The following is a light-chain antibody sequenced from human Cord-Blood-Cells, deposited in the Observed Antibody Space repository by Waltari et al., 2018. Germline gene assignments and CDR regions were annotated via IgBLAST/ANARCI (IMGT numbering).Light chain of an antibody. CDR3: QKYNSAPPLT. J-gene: IGKJ4*01. Sequence: DIQMTQSPSSLSASVGDRGTITCRASEGISKYLAWYQQKPGKVPKLLIYAASTLQSGVPSRFSGSGSGTDFTLSISSLQPEDVATYYCQKYNSAPPLTFGGGIKVEIK. V-gene: IGKV1-27*01. CDR1: EGISKY. CDR2: AAS.